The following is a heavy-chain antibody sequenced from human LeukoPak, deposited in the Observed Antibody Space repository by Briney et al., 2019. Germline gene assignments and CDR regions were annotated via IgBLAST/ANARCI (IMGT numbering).Heavy chain of an antibody. J-gene: IGHJ3*02. D-gene: IGHD6-19*01. CDR1: GFTVSNNY. CDR2: IYSGGRT. CDR3: ARGGIAVAGQRPEEAFDI. Sequence: GGSLRLSCAASGFTVSNNYMSWVRQAPGKGLEGVSVIYSGGRTYYADSVKGRFTISRDNSKNTLYLQMNSLRAEDTAVYYCARGGIAVAGQRPEEAFDIWGQGTMVTVSS. V-gene: IGHV3-53*01.